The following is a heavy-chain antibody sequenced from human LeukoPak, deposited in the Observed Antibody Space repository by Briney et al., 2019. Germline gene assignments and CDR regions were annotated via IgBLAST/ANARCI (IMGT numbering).Heavy chain of an antibody. V-gene: IGHV1-69*05. CDR3: ASCGGDCYSSGYYYYYYMDV. CDR1: GYTFTGYY. D-gene: IGHD2-21*02. Sequence: GASVKVSCKASGYTFTGYYMHWVRQAPGQGLEWMGGIIPIFGTANYAQKFQGRVTITTDESTSTAYMELSSLRSEDTAVYYCASCGGDCYSSGYYYYYYMDVWGKGTTVTVSS. CDR2: IIPIFGTA. J-gene: IGHJ6*03.